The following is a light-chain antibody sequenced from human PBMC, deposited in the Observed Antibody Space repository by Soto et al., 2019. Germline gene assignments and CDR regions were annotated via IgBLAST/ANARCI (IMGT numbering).Light chain of an antibody. CDR2: GAS. CDR3: HQYGTSPPVT. CDR1: QSVSSSY. J-gene: IGKJ5*01. Sequence: EIVLTQSPGTLSLSPGERATLSCRASQSVSSSYLAWYQQKPGQAPRLPIYGASSRATGIPDRFSGSGSGTDFTLTISRLEPEDFAVYYCHQYGTSPPVTFGQGTRLEMK. V-gene: IGKV3-20*01.